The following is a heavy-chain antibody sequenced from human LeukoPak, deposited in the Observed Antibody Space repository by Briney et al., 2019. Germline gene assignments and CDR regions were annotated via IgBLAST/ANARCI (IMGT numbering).Heavy chain of an antibody. D-gene: IGHD2-15*01. CDR2: IYTSGST. J-gene: IGHJ4*02. CDR1: GGSISSGSYY. CDR3: ARGHVVVVAADFDY. Sequence: SETLSLTCTVSGGSISSGSYYWSWIRQPAGKGLEWIGRIYTSGSTNYNPSLKSRVTISVDTSKNQLSLKLSSVTAADTAVYYCARGHVVVVAADFDYWGQGTLVTVSS. V-gene: IGHV4-61*02.